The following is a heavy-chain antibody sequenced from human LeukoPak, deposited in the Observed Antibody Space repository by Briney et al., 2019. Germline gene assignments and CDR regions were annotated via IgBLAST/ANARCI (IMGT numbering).Heavy chain of an antibody. D-gene: IGHD1-26*01. CDR3: AKTMGAIDHDY. J-gene: IGHJ4*02. CDR2: IYYSGST. Sequence: EWIGSIYYSGSTYYNPSLKSRVTISVDTSKNQFSLKLSSVTAADTAVYYCAKTMGAIDHDYWGQGTLVTVSS. V-gene: IGHV4-39*07.